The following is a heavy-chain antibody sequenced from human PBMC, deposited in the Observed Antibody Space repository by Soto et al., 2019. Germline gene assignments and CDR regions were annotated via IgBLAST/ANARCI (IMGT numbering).Heavy chain of an antibody. CDR3: ARGCGYSYGYPNWGSCYYYIMEV. J-gene: IGHJ6*04. CDR2: INHSAST. CDR1: GGSCSGYY. Sequence: PSETLSVTCAVYGGSCSGYYWIWIRQPPGKGLEGICEINHSASTNYTPSLKSRLTISVDTSKNQFPLKLSSVTAADTAVYYCARGCGYSYGYPNWGSCYYYIMEVWRKATKVTAS. D-gene: IGHD5-18*01. V-gene: IGHV4-34*01.